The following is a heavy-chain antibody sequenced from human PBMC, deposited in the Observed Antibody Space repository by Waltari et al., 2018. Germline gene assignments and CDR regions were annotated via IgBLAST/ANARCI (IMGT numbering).Heavy chain of an antibody. CDR3: AKYFLGSSWFNYYLYV. J-gene: IGHJ6*03. V-gene: IGHV3-30*18. CDR1: GFTFSSYG. D-gene: IGHD6-13*01. Sequence: QVQLVESGGGVVQPGRSLRLSCAASGFTFSSYGMHWVRQAPGKGLEWVAVISYDVSNTYVADSVKGRFTISRDNSKNTLYLQLNSLSAEDSAVYFCAKYFLGSSWFNYYLYVWRKVTTVTVSS. CDR2: ISYDVSNT.